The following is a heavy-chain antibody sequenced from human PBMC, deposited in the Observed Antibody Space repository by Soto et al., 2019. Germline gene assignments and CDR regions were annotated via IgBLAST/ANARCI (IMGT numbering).Heavy chain of an antibody. Sequence: QVQLVESGGGLVKPGGSLILSCAASGFTFSDSFMSWSRQTPGKGLEWFSYIRGRDGNIYYADSVRGRFTISRDNAKNSVYLKMNSLGAEDTAVYYCAGDQGPNYMAVWGKGTTVTVS. V-gene: IGHV3-11*01. J-gene: IGHJ6*03. CDR1: GFTFSDSF. CDR2: IRGRDGNI. CDR3: AGDQGPNYMAV.